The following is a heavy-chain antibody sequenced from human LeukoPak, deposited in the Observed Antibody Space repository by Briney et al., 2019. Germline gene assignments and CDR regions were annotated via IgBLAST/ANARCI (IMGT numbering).Heavy chain of an antibody. CDR2: INPNSGGT. J-gene: IGHJ6*03. CDR3: ARDVRDIVVVPAAITGYYYYYYMDV. Sequence: ASVKVSCKASGYTFTGYYMHWVRQAPGQGLEWMGWINPNSGGTNYAQKFQGRVTMTRDTSISTAYMELSRLRSDDTAVYYCARDVRDIVVVPAAITGYYYYYYMDVWGKGTTVTVSS. CDR1: GYTFTGYY. D-gene: IGHD2-2*02. V-gene: IGHV1-2*02.